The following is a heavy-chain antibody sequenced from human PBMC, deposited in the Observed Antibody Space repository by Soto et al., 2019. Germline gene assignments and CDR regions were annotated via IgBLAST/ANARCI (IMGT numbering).Heavy chain of an antibody. CDR1: GFTFSSYG. V-gene: IGHV3-30*18. D-gene: IGHD6-13*01. Sequence: GGSLRLSCAASGFTFSSYGMHWVRQAPGKGLEWVAVISYDGSNKYYADSVKGRFTISRDNSKNTLYLQMNSLRAEDTAVYYCAKEQAAAAPLYAFDIWGQGTMVTVSS. CDR2: ISYDGSNK. CDR3: AKEQAAAAPLYAFDI. J-gene: IGHJ3*02.